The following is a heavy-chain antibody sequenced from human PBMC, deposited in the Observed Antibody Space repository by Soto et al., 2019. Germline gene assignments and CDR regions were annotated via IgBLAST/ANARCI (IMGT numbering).Heavy chain of an antibody. J-gene: IGHJ6*03. V-gene: IGHV3-23*01. CDR3: AKASGYDLDYYYYMDV. Sequence: GGSLRLSCAASGFTFSSYAMSWVRQAPGKGLEWVSAISGSGGSTYYADSVKGRFTISRDNSKNTLYLQMNSLRAEDTAVYYCAKASGYDLDYYYYMDVWGKGTTVTV. CDR1: GFTFSSYA. CDR2: ISGSGGST. D-gene: IGHD5-12*01.